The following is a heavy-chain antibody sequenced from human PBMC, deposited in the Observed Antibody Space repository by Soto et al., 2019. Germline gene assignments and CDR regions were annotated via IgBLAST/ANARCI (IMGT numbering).Heavy chain of an antibody. V-gene: IGHV5-51*01. D-gene: IGHD2-8*01. Sequence: GESLKISCKGSGYRFNYYWIAWVRQMPGKGPEWMGITYPGDSDTTYSPSLEGQVTISADKSISTAYLQWSSLKASDTAMYYCARGVTAYAMDAWGQGTMVTVSS. CDR2: TYPGDSDT. CDR3: ARGVTAYAMDA. CDR1: GYRFNYYW. J-gene: IGHJ6*02.